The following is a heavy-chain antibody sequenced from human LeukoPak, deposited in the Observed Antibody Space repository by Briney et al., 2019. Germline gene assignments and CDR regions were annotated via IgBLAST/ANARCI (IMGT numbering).Heavy chain of an antibody. CDR3: ARERSDYSNLIDY. D-gene: IGHD4-11*01. CDR1: GFTFSSYS. J-gene: IGHJ4*02. CDR2: ISSSSNYI. Sequence: PGGSLRLSCAASGFTFSSYSMNWVRQAPGKGLEWVSSISSSSNYIYYADSVKGRFTISRDNAKISLYLQMNSLRAEDTAVYYCARERSDYSNLIDYWGQGTLVTVSS. V-gene: IGHV3-21*01.